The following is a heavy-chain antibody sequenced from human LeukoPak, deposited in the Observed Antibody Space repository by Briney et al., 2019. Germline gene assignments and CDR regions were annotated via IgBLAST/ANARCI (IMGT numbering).Heavy chain of an antibody. V-gene: IGHV1-46*01. CDR2: INPSGGST. J-gene: IGHJ4*02. CDR1: GYTFTSYY. D-gene: IGHD5-24*01. Sequence: ASVKVSCKASGYTFTSYYMHWVRQAPGQGLEWMGIINPSGGSTSYAQKFQGRVTMTRDTSTSTVYTELSSLRSEDTAVYYCARDEGDGYQFDYWGQGTLVTVSS. CDR3: ARDEGDGYQFDY.